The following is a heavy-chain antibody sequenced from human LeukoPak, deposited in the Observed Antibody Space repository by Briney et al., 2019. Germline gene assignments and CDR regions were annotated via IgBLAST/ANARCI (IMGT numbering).Heavy chain of an antibody. Sequence: SETLSLTCTVSDASVTTYSWSWLRQPAGKGLEWIGRVYSSGATKYHPSLKSRVTISADTSKNQFSLKLPSVTAADPAVYYCARDHYGSGSYKAYFYYWGDGIQVTVSS. CDR3: ARDHYGSGSYKAYFYY. V-gene: IGHV4-4*07. J-gene: IGHJ4*01. CDR2: VYSSGAT. D-gene: IGHD3-10*01. CDR1: DASVTTYS.